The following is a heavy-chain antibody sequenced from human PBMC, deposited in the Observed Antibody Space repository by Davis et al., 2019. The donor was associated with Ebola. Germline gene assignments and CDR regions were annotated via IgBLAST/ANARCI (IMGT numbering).Heavy chain of an antibody. J-gene: IGHJ6*02. CDR3: ARGGETVTGTASHGMDV. D-gene: IGHD1-14*01. Sequence: GGSLRLSCVASGFTFTTSTMHWVRQAPGKGLEWVSALSGSGGLSYYADPVKGRFTISRDNSKSMLYLQMDSLTADDTAVYYCARGGETVTGTASHGMDVWGQGTTVTVSS. V-gene: IGHV3-23*01. CDR1: GFTFTTST. CDR2: LSGSGGLS.